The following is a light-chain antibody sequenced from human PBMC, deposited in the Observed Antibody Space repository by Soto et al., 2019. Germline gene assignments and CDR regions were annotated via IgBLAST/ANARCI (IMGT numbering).Light chain of an antibody. CDR2: GAS. V-gene: IGKV3-11*01. CDR3: QQRTNWPLT. Sequence: PGERATLSSRASQSISNNLAWYQQKPGQAPRLLIYGASTRATGIPARFGGSGSGTDFTLTISSLETEDFAVYYCQQRTNWPLTFGGGTKVDIK. CDR1: QSISNN. J-gene: IGKJ4*01.